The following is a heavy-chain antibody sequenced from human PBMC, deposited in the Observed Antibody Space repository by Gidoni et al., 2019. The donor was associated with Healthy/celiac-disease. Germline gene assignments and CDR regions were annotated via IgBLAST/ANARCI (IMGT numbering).Heavy chain of an antibody. V-gene: IGHV4-59*08. CDR3: ARCRLQNWFDP. CDR2: IYYSGST. D-gene: IGHD4-4*01. J-gene: IGHJ5*02. CDR1: GGSISSYY. Sequence: QVQLQESGPGLVKPSETLSLTCTVSGGSISSYYWSWIRQPPGKGLEWIGYIYYSGSTNYNPSLKSRVTISVDTSKNQFSLKLSSVTAADTAVYSCARCRLQNWFDPWGQGTLVTVSS.